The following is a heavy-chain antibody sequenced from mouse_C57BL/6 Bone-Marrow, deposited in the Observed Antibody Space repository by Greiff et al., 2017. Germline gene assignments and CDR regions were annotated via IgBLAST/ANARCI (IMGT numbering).Heavy chain of an antibody. Sequence: VQLQQSGAELVRPGASVKLSCTASGFNIKDDYMHWVKQRPEQGLEWIGWIDPENGDTEYASKFQGQATITADTSSNTAYLQLSSLTSEDTAVYYCTYSTTGVDAYGGQGTLVTVSA. D-gene: IGHD1-1*01. J-gene: IGHJ3*01. CDR3: TYSTTGVDAY. CDR1: GFNIKDDY. CDR2: IDPENGDT. V-gene: IGHV14-4*01.